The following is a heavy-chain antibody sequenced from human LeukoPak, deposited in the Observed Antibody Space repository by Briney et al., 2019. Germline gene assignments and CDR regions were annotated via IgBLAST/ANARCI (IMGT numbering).Heavy chain of an antibody. CDR1: GGTFSSYA. J-gene: IGHJ5*02. CDR2: IIPILGIA. CDR3: ARDSVVAAALNWFDP. V-gene: IGHV1-69*04. Sequence: SVKVSCKASGGTFSSYAISWVRQAPGQGLEWMGRIIPILGIANYAQKFQGRVTITADKSTSTAYKELSSLRSEDTAVYYCARDSVVAAALNWFDPWGQGTLVTVSS. D-gene: IGHD6-13*01.